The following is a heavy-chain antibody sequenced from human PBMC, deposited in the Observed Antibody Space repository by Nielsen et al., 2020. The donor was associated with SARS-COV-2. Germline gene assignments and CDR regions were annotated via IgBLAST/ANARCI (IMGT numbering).Heavy chain of an antibody. CDR1: GFTFSDYY. V-gene: IGHV3-11*03. D-gene: IGHD5-12*01. CDR3: ARGSGYSGYDRSYGMDV. Sequence: GSLKISCAASGFTFSDYYMSWIRQAPGKGLEWVSYISSSSSYTNYADSVKGRFTISRDNAKNSLYLQMNSLRAEDTAVYYCARGSGYSGYDRSYGMDVWGQGTTVTVSS. CDR2: ISSSSSYT. J-gene: IGHJ6*02.